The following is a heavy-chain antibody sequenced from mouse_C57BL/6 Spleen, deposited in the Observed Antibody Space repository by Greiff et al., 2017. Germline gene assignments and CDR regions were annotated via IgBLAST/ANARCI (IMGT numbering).Heavy chain of an antibody. Sequence: QVQLQQPGAELVKPGASVKLSCKASGYTFTSYWMHWVKQRPGQGLEWIGMIHPNSGSTNYNEKFKSKATLTVDKSSSTAYMQLSSLTSEDSAVYYCARVDDYDKGYAMDYWGQGTSVTVSS. CDR2: IHPNSGST. CDR1: GYTFTSYW. J-gene: IGHJ4*01. CDR3: ARVDDYDKGYAMDY. D-gene: IGHD2-4*01. V-gene: IGHV1-64*01.